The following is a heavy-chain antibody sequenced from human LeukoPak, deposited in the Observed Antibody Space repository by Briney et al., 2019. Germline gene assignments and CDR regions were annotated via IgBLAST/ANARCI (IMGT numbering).Heavy chain of an antibody. J-gene: IGHJ4*02. D-gene: IGHD6-13*01. CDR2: ISAYNGNT. V-gene: IGHV1-18*01. CDR3: ARDLPSIAAAGSSVDY. CDR1: GYTFTSYG. Sequence: GASVKVSCKASGYTFTSYGISWVRQAPGQGLEWMGWISAYNGNTNYAQKLQGRVTMTTDTSTSTAYMELRSLRSDDTAVYYCARDLPSIAAAGSSVDYWGQGTLVTVSS.